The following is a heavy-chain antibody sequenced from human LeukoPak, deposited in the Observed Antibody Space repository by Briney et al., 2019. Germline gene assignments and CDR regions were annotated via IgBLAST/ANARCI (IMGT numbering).Heavy chain of an antibody. CDR1: GGSFSGYY. V-gene: IGHV4-34*01. CDR2: INHSGST. CDR3: ARHFGAYCSSTSCPLYYYMDV. D-gene: IGHD2-2*01. J-gene: IGHJ6*03. Sequence: ASETLSLTCAVYGGSFSGYYWSWIRQPPGKGLEWIGEINHSGSTNYNPSLKSRVTISVDTSKNQFSLKLSSVTAADTAVYYCARHFGAYCSSTSCPLYYYMDVWGKGTTVTVSS.